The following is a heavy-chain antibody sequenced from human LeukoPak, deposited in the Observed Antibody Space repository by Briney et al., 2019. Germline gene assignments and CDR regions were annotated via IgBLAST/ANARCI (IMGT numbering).Heavy chain of an antibody. CDR2: ISTSSSYI. V-gene: IGHV3-21*01. J-gene: IGHJ4*02. CDR3: ARQSAEGHTYGYVGYY. CDR1: GFTFSSNA. D-gene: IGHD5-18*01. Sequence: GGSLRLSCAASGFTFSSNAMNWVRQAPGKGLEWVSSISTSSSYILYAGSVKGRFIMSRDNAKSSLYLQMNSLRAEDTAVYYCARQSAEGHTYGYVGYYWGQGTLVTVSS.